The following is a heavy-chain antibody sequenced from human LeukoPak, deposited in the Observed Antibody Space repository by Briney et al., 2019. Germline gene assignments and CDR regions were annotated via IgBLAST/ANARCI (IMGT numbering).Heavy chain of an antibody. J-gene: IGHJ3*02. D-gene: IGHD3-9*01. Sequence: GGSLRLSCAASGFTFSDYGMDWVRQAPGKGLEWVAVIWYDGSNIYYADSVKGRFTISRDNSKNTLYLQMNSLRAEDTAVYYCARDPETDMSDTCDIWGQGTMVTVSS. CDR1: GFTFSDYG. V-gene: IGHV3-33*01. CDR2: IWYDGSNI. CDR3: ARDPETDMSDTCDI.